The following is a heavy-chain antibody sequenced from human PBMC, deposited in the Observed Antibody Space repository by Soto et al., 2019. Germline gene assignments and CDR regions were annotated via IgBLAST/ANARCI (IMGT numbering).Heavy chain of an antibody. CDR3: ARDPSSEGYDFWSGYYPQTDY. CDR2: IKQDGSEK. D-gene: IGHD3-3*01. CDR1: GFTFSSYW. Sequence: EVQLVESGGGLVQPGGSLRLSCAASGFTFSSYWMSWVRQAPGKGLEWVANIKQDGSEKYYVDSVKGRFIISRDNAKNSLYLQMNSLRAEDTAVYYCARDPSSEGYDFWSGYYPQTDYWGQGTLVTVSS. V-gene: IGHV3-7*01. J-gene: IGHJ4*02.